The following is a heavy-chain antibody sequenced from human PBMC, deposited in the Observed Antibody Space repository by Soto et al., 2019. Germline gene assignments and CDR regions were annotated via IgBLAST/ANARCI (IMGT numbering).Heavy chain of an antibody. CDR1: GGSISSYY. J-gene: IGHJ4*02. CDR2: IYTSGST. CDR3: ARDPLDPDILGSGPFDY. V-gene: IGHV4-4*07. Sequence: QVQLQESGPGLVKPSETLSLTCTVSGGSISSYYWSWIRQPAGKGLEWIGRIYTSGSTNYNPSLNSRVTMSVDTSKNQFSLKLSSVTAAYTAAYYCARDPLDPDILGSGPFDYWGQGTLVTVSS. D-gene: IGHD3-10*01.